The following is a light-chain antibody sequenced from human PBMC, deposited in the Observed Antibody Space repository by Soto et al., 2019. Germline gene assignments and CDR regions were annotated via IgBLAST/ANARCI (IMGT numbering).Light chain of an antibody. Sequence: DIQMTQSPSTLSASVGDRVTITCRASQRVDTCLAWYQQKPGKAPHLMLYKASSLETGVPSRFSGSGSVTEFTLTISSLQPDDVATYCCQQFYRYPWTFGQGTKVEI. J-gene: IGKJ1*01. V-gene: IGKV1-5*03. CDR1: QRVDTC. CDR2: KAS. CDR3: QQFYRYPWT.